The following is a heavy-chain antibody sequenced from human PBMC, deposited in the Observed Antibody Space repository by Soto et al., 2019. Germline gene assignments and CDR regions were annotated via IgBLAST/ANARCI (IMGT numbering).Heavy chain of an antibody. CDR2: ISGSGGST. Sequence: QPGGSLRRSCAASGFTFSSYAMSWVRQAPGKGLEWVSAISGSGGSTYYADSVKGRFTISRDNSKNTLYLQMNSLRAEDTAVYYCATLPHSSSWYAVDYWGQGTLVTVSS. V-gene: IGHV3-23*01. CDR3: ATLPHSSSWYAVDY. D-gene: IGHD6-13*01. CDR1: GFTFSSYA. J-gene: IGHJ4*02.